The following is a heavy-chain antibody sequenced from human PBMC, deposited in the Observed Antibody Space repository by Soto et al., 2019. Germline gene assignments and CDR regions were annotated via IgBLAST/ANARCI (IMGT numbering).Heavy chain of an antibody. J-gene: IGHJ4*02. CDR3: AGGRGDARGTRFDS. CDR2: IYYTGSA. CDR1: DGSLSPDY. V-gene: IGHV4-59*01. Sequence: QVQLQESGPGLVKPSETLSLTCTVSDGSLSPDYWGWIRQPPGKGLEWIGYIYYTGSATYNASLKSRVTMSVATSPRQISLKVSSGSAADTAVYHCAGGRGDARGTRFDSWGQGTLVTVSS. D-gene: IGHD2-15*01.